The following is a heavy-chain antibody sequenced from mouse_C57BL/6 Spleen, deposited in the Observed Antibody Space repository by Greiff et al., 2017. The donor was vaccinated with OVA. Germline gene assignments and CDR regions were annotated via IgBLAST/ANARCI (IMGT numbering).Heavy chain of an antibody. CDR3: ARSYYYGSSYGWYFDV. CDR1: GFTFSDFY. V-gene: IGHV7-1*01. D-gene: IGHD1-1*01. J-gene: IGHJ1*03. CDR2: SRNKANDYTT. Sequence: EVQVVESGGGLVQSGRSLRLSCATSGFTFSDFYMEWVRQAPGKGLEWIAASRNKANDYTTEYSASVKGRFIVSRDTSQSILYLQMNALRAEDTAIYYCARSYYYGSSYGWYFDVWGTGTTVTVSS.